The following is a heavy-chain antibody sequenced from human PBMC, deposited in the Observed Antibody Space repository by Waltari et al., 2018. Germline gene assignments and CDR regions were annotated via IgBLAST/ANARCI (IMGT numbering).Heavy chain of an antibody. D-gene: IGHD1-1*01. CDR3: ARADDLLQVGFDI. J-gene: IGHJ3*02. V-gene: IGHV4-59*01. CDR1: GGSISSYY. CDR2: IYYSGST. Sequence: QVQLQESGPGLVKPSETLFLTCTVSGGSISSYYWSWIRQPPGKGLEWIGYIYYSGSTNYNPSLKSRVTISVDTSKNQSSLKLSSVTAADTAVYYCARADDLLQVGFDIWGQGTMVTVSS.